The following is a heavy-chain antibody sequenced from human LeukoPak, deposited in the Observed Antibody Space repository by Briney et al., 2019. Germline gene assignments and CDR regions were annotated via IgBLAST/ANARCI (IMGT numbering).Heavy chain of an antibody. Sequence: ASVKVSCKASGYTFTGYYTHWVRQAPGQGLEWMGRINPNSGGTNYAQKFQGRVTMTRDTSINTVYMELSRLRSDDTAVYYCARGRGVTDTQPWGQGTLVTVSS. D-gene: IGHD1-20*01. CDR2: INPNSGGT. CDR3: ARGRGVTDTQP. V-gene: IGHV1-2*06. CDR1: GYTFTGYY. J-gene: IGHJ5*02.